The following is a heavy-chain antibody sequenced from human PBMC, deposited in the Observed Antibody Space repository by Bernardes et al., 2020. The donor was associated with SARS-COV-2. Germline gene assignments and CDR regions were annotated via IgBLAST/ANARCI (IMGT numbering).Heavy chain of an antibody. Sequence: GGSLRLSCSASGFTFSTYAMSWVRQAPGKGLEWVSRISGSGNNTYYADSVKGRFTISRDNSKNTLSLQMNSLKTEDTAVYYCTTRGGYWGQGTLVTVSS. CDR3: TTRGGY. J-gene: IGHJ4*02. CDR1: GFTFSTYA. CDR2: ISGSGNNT. V-gene: IGHV3-23*01. D-gene: IGHD3-10*01.